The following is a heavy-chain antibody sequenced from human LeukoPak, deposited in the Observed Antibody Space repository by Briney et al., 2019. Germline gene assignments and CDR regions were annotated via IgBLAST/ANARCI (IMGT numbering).Heavy chain of an antibody. CDR3: ARAVTIFGSYAFDI. CDR2: ISSSSSYI. Sequence: GGSLRLSCAASGFTFSSYSMNWVRQAPGKGLEWVSSISSSSSYIYYADSVKGRFTISRDNAKNSLYLRMNSLRAEDTAVYYCARAVTIFGSYAFDIWGQGTMVTVSS. CDR1: GFTFSSYS. V-gene: IGHV3-21*01. J-gene: IGHJ3*02. D-gene: IGHD3-3*01.